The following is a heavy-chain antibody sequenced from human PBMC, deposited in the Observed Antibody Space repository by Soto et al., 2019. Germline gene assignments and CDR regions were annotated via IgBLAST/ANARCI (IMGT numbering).Heavy chain of an antibody. J-gene: IGHJ3*02. D-gene: IGHD6-13*01. CDR1: GGSISSYY. V-gene: IGHV4-59*08. Sequence: SETLSLTCTVSGGSISSYYWSWIRQPPGKGLEWIGSIYYSGSTNYNPSLKSRVTISVDTSKNQFSLKLSSVTAADTAVYYCARVVIAAAGLDAFDIWGQGTMVTVSS. CDR3: ARVVIAAAGLDAFDI. CDR2: IYYSGST.